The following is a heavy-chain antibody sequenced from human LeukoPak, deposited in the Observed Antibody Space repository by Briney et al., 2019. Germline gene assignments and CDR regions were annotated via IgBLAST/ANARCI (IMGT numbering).Heavy chain of an antibody. J-gene: IGHJ6*04. Sequence: PGGSLRLSCAASGFTFSSYWMSWVRQAPGKGLGWVANIKQDGSEKYYVDSVKGRFTISRDNAKNSLYLQMNSLRAEDTAVYYCARETYYGTMDVWGKGTTVTVSS. V-gene: IGHV3-7*03. CDR3: ARETYYGTMDV. CDR2: IKQDGSEK. CDR1: GFTFSSYW. D-gene: IGHD3-22*01.